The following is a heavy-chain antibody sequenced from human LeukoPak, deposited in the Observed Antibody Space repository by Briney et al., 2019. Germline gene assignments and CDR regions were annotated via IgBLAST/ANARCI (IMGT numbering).Heavy chain of an antibody. Sequence: GGSLRLSCAASGFTSSNAWMSWVRQAPGKGLEWVGRIKSKTDGGTTDYAAPVKGRFTISRDDSKNTLYLQMNSLKTEDTAVYYCTRTISYYYYGMDVWGQGTTVTVSS. CDR1: GFTSSNAW. CDR2: IKSKTDGGTT. V-gene: IGHV3-15*01. D-gene: IGHD3-3*01. CDR3: TRTISYYYYGMDV. J-gene: IGHJ6*02.